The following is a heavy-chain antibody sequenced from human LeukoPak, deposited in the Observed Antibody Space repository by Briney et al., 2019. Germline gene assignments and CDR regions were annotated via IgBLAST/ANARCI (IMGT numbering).Heavy chain of an antibody. CDR3: ARVFYRPWLVPCY. V-gene: IGHV1-2*02. CDR1: GYTFTGYY. CDR2: INPNSGGT. Sequence: GASVKVSCKASGYTFTGYYMHWVRQAPGQGLEWMGWINPNSGGTNYAQKFQGRVTMTRDTSISTAYMELSRLRSDDTAVYYCARVFYRPWLVPCYWGQGTLDTVSS. J-gene: IGHJ4*02. D-gene: IGHD6-19*01.